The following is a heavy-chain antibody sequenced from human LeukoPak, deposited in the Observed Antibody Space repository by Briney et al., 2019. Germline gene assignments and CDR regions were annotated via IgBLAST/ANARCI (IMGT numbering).Heavy chain of an antibody. Sequence: PSETLPLTCTVSGGSISTYYWSWIRQPPRKGLEWIGYIYYTGSTNYNPSLKSRVTMSVDASKNQFSLKLTSVTAADTAVYYCVRVSCSGGTCLSPDWGQGTLVTVSS. V-gene: IGHV4-59*01. CDR1: GGSISTYY. J-gene: IGHJ1*01. CDR2: IYYTGST. CDR3: VRVSCSGGTCLSPD. D-gene: IGHD2-15*01.